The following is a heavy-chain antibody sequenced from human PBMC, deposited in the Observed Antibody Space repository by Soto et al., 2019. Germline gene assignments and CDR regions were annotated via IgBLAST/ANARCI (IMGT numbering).Heavy chain of an antibody. CDR1: GFTFSSYA. V-gene: IGHV3-23*01. D-gene: IGHD4-17*01. Sequence: GGSLRLSCAASGFTFSSYAMSWVRQAPGEGLEWVSTISVSGGSTYYADSVKGRFTISSDNSNNTLYLQMDSLRAEDTAEYYCAKDATSDFGDSAPSRYNWFDPWGQGTQVTVSS. CDR2: ISVSGGST. CDR3: AKDATSDFGDSAPSRYNWFDP. J-gene: IGHJ5*02.